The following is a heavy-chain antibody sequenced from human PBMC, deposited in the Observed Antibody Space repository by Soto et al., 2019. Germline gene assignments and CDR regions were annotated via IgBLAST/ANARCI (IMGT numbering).Heavy chain of an antibody. CDR3: ARMESLVLLNWFDP. Sequence: ASVKVSCKASGYTFTNNDVSWVRQATGQGLEWMGWMNPGSGDTGYAQKFQGRVTMTRDISIATAYMELNSLTSEDTAIYYCARMESLVLLNWFDPWGEGTPVTVSS. D-gene: IGHD1-1*01. CDR2: MNPGSGDT. V-gene: IGHV1-8*02. CDR1: GYTFTNND. J-gene: IGHJ5*02.